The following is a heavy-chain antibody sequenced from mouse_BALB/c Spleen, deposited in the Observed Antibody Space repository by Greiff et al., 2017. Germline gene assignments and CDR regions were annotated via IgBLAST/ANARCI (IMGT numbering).Heavy chain of an antibody. D-gene: IGHD2-1*01. Sequence: DLVKPGASVKLSCKASGYTFTSYWINWIKQRPGQGLEWIGRIAPGSGSTYYNEMFKGKATLTVDTSSSTAYSQLSSLSSEDSAVYFCARDSYGRLYAMDYWGQGTSVTVSS. J-gene: IGHJ4*01. V-gene: IGHV1S41*01. CDR1: GYTFTSYW. CDR3: ARDSYGRLYAMDY. CDR2: IAPGSGST.